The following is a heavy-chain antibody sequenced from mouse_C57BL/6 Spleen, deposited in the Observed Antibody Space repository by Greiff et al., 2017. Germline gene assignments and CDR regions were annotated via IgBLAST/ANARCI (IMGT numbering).Heavy chain of an antibody. J-gene: IGHJ3*01. CDR2: IRLKSDNYAT. Sequence: EVKLQESGGGLVQPGGSMKLSCVASGFTFSNYWMNWVRQSPEKGLEWVAQIRLKSDNYATHYAESVKGRFTISRDDSKSSVYLKMNNLRDEDTGSYYCTPLPAWFAYWGQGTLVTVSA. CDR1: GFTFSNYW. CDR3: TPLPAWFAY. V-gene: IGHV6-3*01.